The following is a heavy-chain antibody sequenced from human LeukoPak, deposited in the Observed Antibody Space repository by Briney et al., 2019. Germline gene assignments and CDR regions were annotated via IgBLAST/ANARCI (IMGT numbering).Heavy chain of an antibody. D-gene: IGHD6-19*01. J-gene: IGHJ4*02. CDR2: IYWGDGR. CDR3: AHSVYGSGWYYFDH. Sequence: SGPTLVNPTQTLTLTCTFSGFSLSTSGGGVGWIRQPPGKALECLALIYWGDGRRYSPSLKSKHIITKDTPNNQAVLIMTNMDPVDTATYYCAHSVYGSGWYYFDHWGQGALVTVSS. V-gene: IGHV2-5*02. CDR1: GFSLSTSGGG.